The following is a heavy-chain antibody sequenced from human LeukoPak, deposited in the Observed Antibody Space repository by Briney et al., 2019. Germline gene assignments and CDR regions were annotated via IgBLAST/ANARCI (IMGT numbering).Heavy chain of an antibody. CDR1: GFTFSSYA. J-gene: IGHJ3*01. CDR2: ISGSGGST. Sequence: GSLRLSCAASGFTFSSYAMSWVRQAPGKGLEWVSAISGSGGSTYYADPVKGRFTISRDNSKNTLYLQMNSLRAEDTAVYYCAKTSNSGSYYSAWGQGTMVTVSS. D-gene: IGHD1-26*01. CDR3: AKTSNSGSYYSA. V-gene: IGHV3-23*01.